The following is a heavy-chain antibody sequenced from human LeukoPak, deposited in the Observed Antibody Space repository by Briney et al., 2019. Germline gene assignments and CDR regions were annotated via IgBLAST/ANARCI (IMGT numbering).Heavy chain of an antibody. CDR2: INPNSGGT. D-gene: IGHD2-2*02. J-gene: IGHJ6*03. CDR1: GYTFSDYY. Sequence: ASVKDSCKASGYTFSDYYIHWVRQAPGQGGEWMGWINPNSGGTNYAQNFQGRVTMTKDMSISTAYMELSRLKSDDTAVYYCARDRCSSTSCYIRPDYYYYYYMDVWGKGTTVTVSS. CDR3: ARDRCSSTSCYIRPDYYYYYYMDV. V-gene: IGHV1-2*02.